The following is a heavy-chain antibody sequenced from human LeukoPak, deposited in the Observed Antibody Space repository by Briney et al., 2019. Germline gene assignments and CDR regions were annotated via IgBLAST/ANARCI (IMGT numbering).Heavy chain of an antibody. CDR1: GYTFTSYG. V-gene: IGHV1-18*01. J-gene: IGHJ4*02. D-gene: IGHD6-13*01. CDR2: ISAYNGNT. Sequence: ASVKVSCKASGYTFTSYGISWVRQAPGQGLEWMGWISAYNGNTNCAQKLQGRVTMTTDTSTSTAYMELRSLRSDDTAVCECTSDVHPVLSVYFGWDSSSWYYFDYWGQGTLVTVSS. CDR3: TSDVHPVLSVYFGWDSSSWYYFDY.